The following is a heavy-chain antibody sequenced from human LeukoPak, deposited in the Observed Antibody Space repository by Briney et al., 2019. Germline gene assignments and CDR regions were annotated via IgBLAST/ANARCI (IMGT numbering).Heavy chain of an antibody. V-gene: IGHV4-61*02. D-gene: IGHD3-22*01. CDR3: ARDRSRGITMIDQDAFDI. J-gene: IGHJ3*02. CDR2: IYTSGST. Sequence: KPSETLSLTCTVSGGSISSGSYYWSWIRQPAGKGLEWIGRIYTSGSTNYNPSLKSRVTISVDTSKNQFSLKLSSVTAADTAVYYCARDRSRGITMIDQDAFDIWGQGTMVTVSS. CDR1: GGSISSGSYY.